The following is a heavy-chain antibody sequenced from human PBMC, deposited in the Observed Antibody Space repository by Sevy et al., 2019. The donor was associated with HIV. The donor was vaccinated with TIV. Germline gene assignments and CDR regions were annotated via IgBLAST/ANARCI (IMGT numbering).Heavy chain of an antibody. V-gene: IGHV3-53*01. CDR2: TYSGGRT. Sequence: GGSLRLSCAASGFIVNSNYMSWVRQAPGKGLEWVSVTYSGGRTYTADSVKGRFTISRDNSKNTLYLQMNSLRAEDTAVYYCARVLGRDSGYAMDVWGQGTTVTVSS. J-gene: IGHJ6*02. CDR1: GFIVNSNY. CDR3: ARVLGRDSGYAMDV. D-gene: IGHD2-21*02.